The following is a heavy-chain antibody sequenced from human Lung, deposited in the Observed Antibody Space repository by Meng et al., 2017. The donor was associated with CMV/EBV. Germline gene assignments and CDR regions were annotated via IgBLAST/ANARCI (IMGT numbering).Heavy chain of an antibody. CDR3: ASVTGSSDSSGYYYYYGMDV. Sequence: SXTVSGGSISSYYWSWLRQPPGKGLEWIGYIYYSGSTNYNPSLKSRVTISVDTSKNQFSLKLSSVTAADTAVYYCASVTGSSDSSGYYYYYGMDVWXKGTXVTVSS. V-gene: IGHV4-59*01. J-gene: IGHJ6*04. CDR2: IYYSGST. D-gene: IGHD3-22*01. CDR1: GGSISSYY.